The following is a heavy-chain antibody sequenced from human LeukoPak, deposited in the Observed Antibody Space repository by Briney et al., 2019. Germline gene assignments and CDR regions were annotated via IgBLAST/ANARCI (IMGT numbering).Heavy chain of an antibody. V-gene: IGHV4-4*07. J-gene: IGHJ3*02. D-gene: IGHD3-22*01. CDR2: IYSTGST. CDR3: ASYDSSGLVAFDI. CDR1: GGSISSYY. Sequence: SETLSLTCTVSGGSISSYYWSWIRQPAGKGLEWIGRIYSTGSTNYNPSLKSRVTISVDTSKNQFSLKLSSVTAADTAVYYCASYDSSGLVAFDIWGQGTMVTVSS.